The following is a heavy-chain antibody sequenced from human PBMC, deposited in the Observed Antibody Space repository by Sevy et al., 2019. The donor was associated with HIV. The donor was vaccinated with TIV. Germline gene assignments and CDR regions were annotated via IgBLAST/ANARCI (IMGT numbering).Heavy chain of an antibody. CDR2: INAASGVP. Sequence: ASVKVSCKASGYTFSDYSIYWIRQAPGQGFEWMGLINAASGVPNFAQKFQGRVTMTRDTSINTAYMEVYRLTSDDTSFYYCARGGSDGNYWGQGTLVTVSS. CDR3: ARGGSDGNY. CDR1: GYTFSDYS. D-gene: IGHD5-12*01. V-gene: IGHV1-2*02. J-gene: IGHJ4*02.